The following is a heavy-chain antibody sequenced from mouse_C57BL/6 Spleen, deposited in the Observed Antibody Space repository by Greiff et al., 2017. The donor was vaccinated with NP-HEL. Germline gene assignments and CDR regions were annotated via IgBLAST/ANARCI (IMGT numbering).Heavy chain of an antibody. D-gene: IGHD4-1*01. V-gene: IGHV1-54*01. CDR2: INPGSGGT. J-gene: IGHJ2*01. CDR3: ARDGGLGVDYFDY. CDR1: GYAFTNYL. Sequence: QVQLQQSGAELVRPGTSVKVSCKASGYAFTNYLIEWVKQRPGQGLEWIGVINPGSGGTNYNEKFKGKATLTADKSSSTSYMQLSSLTSEDSAVYFCARDGGLGVDYFDYWGQGTTLTVSS.